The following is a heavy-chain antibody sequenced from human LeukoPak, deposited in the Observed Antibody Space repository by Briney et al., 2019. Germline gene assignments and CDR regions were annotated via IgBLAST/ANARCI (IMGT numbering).Heavy chain of an antibody. V-gene: IGHV4-59*08. CDR2: IYYSGST. D-gene: IGHD6-13*01. Sequence: SETLSLTCTVSGGSISSYYWSWIRQPPGKGLEWIGYIYYSGSTNYNPSLKSRVTISVDTSKNQFSLKLSSVAAADTAVYYCARLAAAKYYYYYYGMDVWGQGTTVTVSS. J-gene: IGHJ6*02. CDR3: ARLAAAKYYYYYYGMDV. CDR1: GGSISSYY.